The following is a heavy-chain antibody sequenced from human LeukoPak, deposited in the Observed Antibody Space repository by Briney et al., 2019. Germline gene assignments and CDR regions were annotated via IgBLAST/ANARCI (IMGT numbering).Heavy chain of an antibody. CDR3: ARDSITIFGVDAFDI. CDR2: IYYSGST. V-gene: IGHV4-31*03. CDR1: GGSISSGGYY. Sequence: SQTLSLTCTVSGGSISSGGYYWSWIRQHPGKGLEWIGYIYYSGSTYYNPSLKSRVTISVDTSKNQFSLKLSSVTAADTAVYYCARDSITIFGVDAFDIWGQGTVVTVSS. J-gene: IGHJ3*02. D-gene: IGHD3-3*01.